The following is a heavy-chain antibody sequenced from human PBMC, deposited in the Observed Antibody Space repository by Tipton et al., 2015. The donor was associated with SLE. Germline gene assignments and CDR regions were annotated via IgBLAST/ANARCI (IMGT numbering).Heavy chain of an antibody. V-gene: IGHV4-38-2*02. CDR2: IYHRGGT. Sequence: TLSLTCTVSGYSISSGYYWGWIRQPPGKGLEWIGRIYHRGGTYYNPSLKSRVTISVDTSKNQFSLKLSSVAAADTAVYYCARDARLWGQGTMVTVSS. J-gene: IGHJ3*01. CDR3: ARDARL. CDR1: GYSISSGYY.